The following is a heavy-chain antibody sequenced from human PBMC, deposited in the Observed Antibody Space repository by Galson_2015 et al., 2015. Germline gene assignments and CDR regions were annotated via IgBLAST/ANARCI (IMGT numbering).Heavy chain of an antibody. CDR1: GFTFSSSA. J-gene: IGHJ4*02. Sequence: SLRLSCAASGFTFSSSAMNWVRQAPGKGLEWVSALSHTGSSIYYADSVKGWFTISRDNSKNTLYLHLNSLRADDTAVYYCAEDRRAVVMSAIDYWGQGTQVTVSS. D-gene: IGHD2-21*02. CDR2: LSHTGSSI. CDR3: AEDRRAVVMSAIDY. V-gene: IGHV3-23*01.